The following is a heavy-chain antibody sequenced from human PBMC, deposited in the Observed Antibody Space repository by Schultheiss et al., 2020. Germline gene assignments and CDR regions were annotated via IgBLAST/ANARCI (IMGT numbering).Heavy chain of an antibody. CDR3: ARVGLTTVTFYYYYGMDV. J-gene: IGHJ6*04. Sequence: GGSLRLSCAASGFTFSSYWMHWVRQAPGKGLVWVSRINSDGSSTSYADSVKGRFTISRDNAKNTLYLQMNSLRAEDTAVYYCARVGLTTVTFYYYYGMDVWGKGTTVTVSS. V-gene: IGHV3-74*01. CDR1: GFTFSSYW. D-gene: IGHD4-11*01. CDR2: INSDGSST.